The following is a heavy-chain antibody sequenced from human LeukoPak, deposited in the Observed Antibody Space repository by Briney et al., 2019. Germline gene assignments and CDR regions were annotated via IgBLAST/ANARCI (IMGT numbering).Heavy chain of an antibody. CDR2: IYYSGST. J-gene: IGHJ4*02. V-gene: IGHV4-61*01. Sequence: PSETLSLTCTVSGGSVSSGSYYWSWIRQPPGKRLEWLGYIYYSGSTNYKSSLKSRVTISIDTSKNQFSLKLSSVTAADTAVYYCARDRPGIAAAGGVDWGQGTLVTVSS. D-gene: IGHD6-13*01. CDR1: GGSVSSGSYY. CDR3: ARDRPGIAAAGGVD.